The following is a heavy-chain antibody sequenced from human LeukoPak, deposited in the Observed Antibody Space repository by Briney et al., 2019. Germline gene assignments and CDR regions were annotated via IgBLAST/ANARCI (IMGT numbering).Heavy chain of an antibody. CDR2: VKTKGEGGAA. Sequence: GGSLRLYCAASGINFTNAWLTWVGQAPGQGREGVGRVKTKGEGGAADYAAPVKGRLTISRDDSKKTLKLQMTSLKAEDTAVYYFTSERMMYAKNWAVSSFDPWGEGTLDSVSS. CDR3: TSERMMYAKNWAVSSFDP. CDR1: GINFTNAW. V-gene: IGHV3-15*01. J-gene: IGHJ5*02. D-gene: IGHD2-8*01.